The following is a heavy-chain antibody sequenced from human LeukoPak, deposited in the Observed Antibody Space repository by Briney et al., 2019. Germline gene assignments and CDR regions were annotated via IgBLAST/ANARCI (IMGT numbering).Heavy chain of an antibody. D-gene: IGHD5-12*01. V-gene: IGHV3-21*01. CDR2: ISSSSSYI. Sequence: GGSLRLSCAASGFTFSSYSMTWVRQAPGKGLEWVSSISSSSSYIYYADSVKGRFTISRDNAKNSLYLQMNSLRAEDTAVYYCARDLGYLNWFDPWGQGTLVTVSS. CDR3: ARDLGYLNWFDP. CDR1: GFTFSSYS. J-gene: IGHJ5*02.